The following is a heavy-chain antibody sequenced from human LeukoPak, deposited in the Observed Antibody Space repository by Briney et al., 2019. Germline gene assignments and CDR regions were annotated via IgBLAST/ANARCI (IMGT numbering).Heavy chain of an antibody. CDR3: AKGSPIVVVPAAHLFDY. V-gene: IGHV3-23*01. CDR2: FSGSGGNT. Sequence: GGSLRLSCAASGFTFSSYAMSWVRQAPGKGLEWVSTFSGSGGNTYYADSVKGRFTISRDNSKNTLYLQMNSLRAEDTALCYCAKGSPIVVVPAAHLFDYWGQGTLVTVSS. D-gene: IGHD2-2*01. CDR1: GFTFSSYA. J-gene: IGHJ4*02.